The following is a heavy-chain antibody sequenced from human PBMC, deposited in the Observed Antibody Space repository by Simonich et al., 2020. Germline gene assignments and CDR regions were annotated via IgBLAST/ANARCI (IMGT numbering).Heavy chain of an antibody. CDR1: GYPFTGYY. CDR3: ARELKGVPVGWGSQIDI. D-gene: IGHD6-19*01. CDR2: INPNIGCT. J-gene: IGHJ3*02. V-gene: IGHV1-2*06. Sequence: QVQLVQSGAEVKKPGASVKVSCKASGYPFTGYYMHWVRQDPGQGLGWRGRINPNIGCTNKAQKVQGRVTMTRDTSISTADMEHSRLRSDDTAVYYCARELKGVPVGWGSQIDIWGQGTMVTVSS.